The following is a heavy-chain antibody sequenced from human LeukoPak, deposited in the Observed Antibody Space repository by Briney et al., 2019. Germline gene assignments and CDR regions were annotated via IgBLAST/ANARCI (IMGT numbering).Heavy chain of an antibody. CDR2: IYYSGST. D-gene: IGHD5-24*01. CDR1: GGSISSYY. V-gene: IGHV4-59*01. CDR3: ARVWMVATTYHYYGMDV. Sequence: PSETLSLTCTVSGGSISSYYWSWIRQPPGKGLEWIGYIYYSGSTNYNPSLKSRVTISVDTSKNQFSLKLSSVTAADTAVYYCARVWMVATTYHYYGMDVWGQGTTVTVSS. J-gene: IGHJ6*02.